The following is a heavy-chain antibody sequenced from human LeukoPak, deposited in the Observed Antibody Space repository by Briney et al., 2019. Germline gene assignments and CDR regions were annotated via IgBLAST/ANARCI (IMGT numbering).Heavy chain of an antibody. CDR2: IKGDGSEK. D-gene: IGHD6-13*01. CDR1: GFTFSTCW. V-gene: IGHV3-7*05. Sequence: GGSLRLSCAASGFTFSTCWMSWVRQAPGKGLEWVAIIKGDGSEKAYVDSVKGRFSISRDNAENTLYLQMSSLRAEDTAVYYCAREIAAAVDYWGQGTLVTVSS. CDR3: AREIAAAVDY. J-gene: IGHJ4*02.